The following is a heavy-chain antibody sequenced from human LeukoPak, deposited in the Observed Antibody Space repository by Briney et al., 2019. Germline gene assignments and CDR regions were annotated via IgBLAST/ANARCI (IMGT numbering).Heavy chain of an antibody. CDR3: ARNTCYDFWSGPTNGMDV. CDR1: GFMFSSYW. D-gene: IGHD3-3*01. V-gene: IGHV3-7*03. CDR2: IKQDGSEK. Sequence: GGSVRLSCAASGFMFSSYWMSWVRQAPGKGLEWVTNIKQDGSEKHYLDSVKGRFTTSRDNAKNSLYLQMNSLRAEDTAVYYCARNTCYDFWSGPTNGMDVWGQGTTVTVSS. J-gene: IGHJ6*02.